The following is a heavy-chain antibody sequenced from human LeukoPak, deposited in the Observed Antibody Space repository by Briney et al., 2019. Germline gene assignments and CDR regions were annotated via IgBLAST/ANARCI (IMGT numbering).Heavy chain of an antibody. D-gene: IGHD3-22*01. CDR1: GGTFSSYT. V-gene: IGHV1-69*02. CDR3: AGGGSSGYTQDY. Sequence: ASVKVSCEASGGTFSSYTISWVRQAPGQGLEWVGRIIPILGIENYAQKFQGRVTITADKSTSTAYMELSSLRSEDTAVYYCAGGGSSGYTQDYWGQGTLVTVSS. CDR2: IIPILGIE. J-gene: IGHJ4*02.